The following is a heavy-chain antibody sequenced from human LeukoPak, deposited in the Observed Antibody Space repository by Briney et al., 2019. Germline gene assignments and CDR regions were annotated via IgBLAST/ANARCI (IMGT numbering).Heavy chain of an antibody. J-gene: IGHJ5*02. CDR3: ARDLGVGATSNWFDP. CDR1: GYTFTSYA. V-gene: IGHV1-3*01. CDR2: INAGNGNT. D-gene: IGHD1-26*01. Sequence: RASVRVSCKASGYTFTSYAMHWVRQAPGQRLEWMGWINAGNGNTKYSQKFQGRVTITRDTSASTAYMELSSLRSEDTAVYYCARDLGVGATSNWFDPWGQGTLVTVSS.